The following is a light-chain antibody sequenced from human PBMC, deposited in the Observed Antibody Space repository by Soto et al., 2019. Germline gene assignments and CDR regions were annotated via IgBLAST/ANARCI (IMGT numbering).Light chain of an antibody. V-gene: IGKV3-15*01. Sequence: EIVMTQSPATLSVSPGERATLSCRASQNVSNNLAWYQQKPGQAPSLLIYGTSTRATGFPARFSGSASGTDFTLTISSLQSEDFAVYYCQQYNEWPLTFGGGTKVDI. CDR3: QQYNEWPLT. CDR1: QNVSNN. CDR2: GTS. J-gene: IGKJ4*01.